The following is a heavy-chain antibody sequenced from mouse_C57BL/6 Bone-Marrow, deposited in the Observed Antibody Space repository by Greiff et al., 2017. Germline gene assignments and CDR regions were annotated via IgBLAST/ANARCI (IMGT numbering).Heavy chain of an antibody. V-gene: IGHV1-15*01. CDR1: GYTFTDYE. D-gene: IGHD1-1*01. CDR3: TRDYGSSYFDY. CDR2: IDPETGGT. Sequence: VQLQPSGAELVRPGASVTLSCKASGYTFTDYEMHWVKQTPVHGLEWIGAIDPETGGTAYNQKFKGKAILTADKSSSTAYMELRSLTSEDSAVYYCTRDYGSSYFDYWGQGTTLTVSS. J-gene: IGHJ2*01.